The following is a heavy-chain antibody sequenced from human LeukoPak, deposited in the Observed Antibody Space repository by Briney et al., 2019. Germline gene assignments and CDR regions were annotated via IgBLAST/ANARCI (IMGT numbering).Heavy chain of an antibody. V-gene: IGHV3-23*01. D-gene: IGHD6-19*01. CDR3: AKDLHIAVAAFQH. J-gene: IGHJ1*01. CDR2: ISGGGGST. Sequence: GGSLRLSCAASGFTFSSYAMSWVRQAPGKGLEWVSAISGGGGSTYYADSVKGRFTISRDNSKNTLYLQMNSLRAEDTAVYYCAKDLHIAVAAFQHWGQGTLVTVSS. CDR1: GFTFSSYA.